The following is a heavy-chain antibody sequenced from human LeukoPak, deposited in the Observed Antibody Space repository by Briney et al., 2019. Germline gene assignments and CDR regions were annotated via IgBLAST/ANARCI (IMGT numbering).Heavy chain of an antibody. J-gene: IGHJ6*02. Sequence: PGGSLRLSCVASGFTLSSYWMHWVRQGTGKGLVWVSRINSDGSSTSYADSVRDRFTISRDNAKNTLYLRMNSLRADDTAVYYCARDFEYYDSSGIRLKNYGMDVWGQGTTVTVSS. D-gene: IGHD3-22*01. CDR3: ARDFEYYDSSGIRLKNYGMDV. CDR1: GFTLSSYW. V-gene: IGHV3-74*01. CDR2: INSDGSST.